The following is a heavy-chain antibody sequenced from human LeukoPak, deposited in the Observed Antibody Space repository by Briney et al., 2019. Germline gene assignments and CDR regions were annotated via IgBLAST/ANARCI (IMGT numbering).Heavy chain of an antibody. CDR1: GYTFTGYY. J-gene: IGHJ3*02. Sequence: ASVKVSCKASGYTFTGYYMHWVRQARGKGLAWMGCINPNSGGTNYAQKFQGRVTMTRDTSISTAYMELSRLTSDDTAVYYCASFPRGKLVSVVIWAFDIWGQGTMVTVSS. V-gene: IGHV1-2*02. D-gene: IGHD4-23*01. CDR2: INPNSGGT. CDR3: ASFPRGKLVSVVIWAFDI.